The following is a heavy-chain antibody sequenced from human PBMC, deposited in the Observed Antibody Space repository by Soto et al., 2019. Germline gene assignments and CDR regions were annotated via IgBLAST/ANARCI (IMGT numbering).Heavy chain of an antibody. CDR2: ISYDGSNK. V-gene: IGHV3-30*18. D-gene: IGHD2-21*02. J-gene: IGHJ1*01. Sequence: PGGPLRLSCAASGFTFSSYGMHWVRQDPGQGLEWVAVISYDGSNKYYADSVKGRFTISRDNSKNTLYLQMNSLRAEDTAVYYCAKARGGVVVTAIHDEYFQHWGQGTLVTVSS. CDR1: GFTFSSYG. CDR3: AKARGGVVVTAIHDEYFQH.